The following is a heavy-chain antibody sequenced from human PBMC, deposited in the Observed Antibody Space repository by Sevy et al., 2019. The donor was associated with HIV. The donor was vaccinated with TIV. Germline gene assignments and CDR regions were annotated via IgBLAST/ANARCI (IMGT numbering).Heavy chain of an antibody. Sequence: GGSLRLSCAASGFTFSSYAMSWVRQAPGKGLEWVSAISGSGGSTYYADSVKGRFTISRDNSKNTLYLQMNSLRAEDTAEYYCAKAGSASSSNLPSYWGQGTLVTVSS. V-gene: IGHV3-23*01. CDR1: GFTFSSYA. J-gene: IGHJ4*02. CDR3: AKAGSASSSNLPSY. D-gene: IGHD4-4*01. CDR2: ISGSGGST.